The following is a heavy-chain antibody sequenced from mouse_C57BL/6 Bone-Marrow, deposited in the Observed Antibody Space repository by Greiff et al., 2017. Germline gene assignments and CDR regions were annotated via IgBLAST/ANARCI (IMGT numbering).Heavy chain of an antibody. CDR1: GYTFTDYY. V-gene: IGHV1-75*01. J-gene: IGHJ3*01. CDR3: ARSSPYYYGSPWFAY. D-gene: IGHD1-1*01. CDR2: IFPGSGST. Sequence: QVQLQQSGPELVKPGASVKISCKASGYTFTDYYINWVKQRPGQGLEWIGWIFPGSGSTYYNEKFKGKATLTVDKSSSTAYMLLSRLTSEDSAVYFCARSSPYYYGSPWFAYWGQGTLVTVSA.